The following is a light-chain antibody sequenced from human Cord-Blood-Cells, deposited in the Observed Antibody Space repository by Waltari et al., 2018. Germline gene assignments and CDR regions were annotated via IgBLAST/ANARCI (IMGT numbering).Light chain of an antibody. V-gene: IGLV3-19*01. Sequence: SSELTQDPAVSVALGQTVRITCQGDSLRSYYASWYQQKPGQSPVLVIYGKNNRPSGIPDRFSGASSGNTASLTITGARAEDEADYYCNSRDSSGTHLVVFGGGTKLTVL. CDR1: SLRSYY. CDR2: GKN. CDR3: NSRDSSGTHLVV. J-gene: IGLJ2*01.